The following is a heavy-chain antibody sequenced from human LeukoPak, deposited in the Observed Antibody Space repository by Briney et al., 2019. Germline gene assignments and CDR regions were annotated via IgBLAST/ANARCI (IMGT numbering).Heavy chain of an antibody. CDR1: GFMFGDYS. J-gene: IGHJ4*02. CDR3: TSKYCGADCRGEYFDY. Sequence: GGSLRLSCTGSGFMFGDYSITWVRQTPGKGLEWVGFIRGKTFGGTTEYAASVKGRFTFSRDDSNSVAYLQMNSMKSDDTAVYYCTSKYCGADCRGEYFDYWGQGTLVVVSS. D-gene: IGHD2-21*02. CDR2: IRGKTFGGTT. V-gene: IGHV3-49*04.